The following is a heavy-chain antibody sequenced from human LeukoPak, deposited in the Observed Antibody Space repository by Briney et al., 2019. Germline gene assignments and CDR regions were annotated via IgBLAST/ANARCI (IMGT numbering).Heavy chain of an antibody. CDR2: IWYDGSNK. CDR1: GFSFSSYG. J-gene: IGHJ4*02. Sequence: PGGSLRLSCAASGFSFSSYGMHWVHQAPGKGLEWVAVIWYDGSNKYYADSVKGRFTISRDSSKNTLYLQMNSLRGEDTAVYYCAKDLLAYCGGDCYSMAFDYWGQGTLVTVSS. V-gene: IGHV3-33*06. D-gene: IGHD2-21*02. CDR3: AKDLLAYCGGDCYSMAFDY.